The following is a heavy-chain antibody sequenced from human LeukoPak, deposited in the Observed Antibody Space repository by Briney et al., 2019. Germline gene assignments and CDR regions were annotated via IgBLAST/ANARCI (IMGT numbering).Heavy chain of an antibody. D-gene: IGHD6-13*01. CDR3: ARARVKSSSYSSSWYP. J-gene: IGHJ5*02. V-gene: IGHV4-59*01. CDR1: GGSISSYY. CDR2: IYYSGST. Sequence: PSETLSLTCTVSGGSISSYYWSWIRQPPGKGLEWIGYIYYSGSTNYNPSLKSRVTISVDTSKNQFSLKLSSVTAADTAVYYCARARVKSSSYSSSWYPWGQGTLVTVSS.